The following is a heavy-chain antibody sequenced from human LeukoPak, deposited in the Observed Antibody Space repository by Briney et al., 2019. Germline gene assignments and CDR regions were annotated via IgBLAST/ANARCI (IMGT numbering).Heavy chain of an antibody. CDR2: ISSNGGST. CDR1: GFTFSSYA. D-gene: IGHD6-13*01. J-gene: IGHJ4*02. CDR3: ARGQTGYSSSWYMDY. V-gene: IGHV3-64*01. Sequence: GGSLRLSCAASGFTFSSYAMHWVRQAPGKGLEYVSAISSNGGSTYYANSVKGRFTISRDNSKNTLYLQMGSLRAEDMAVYYCARGQTGYSSSWYMDYWGQGTLVTVSS.